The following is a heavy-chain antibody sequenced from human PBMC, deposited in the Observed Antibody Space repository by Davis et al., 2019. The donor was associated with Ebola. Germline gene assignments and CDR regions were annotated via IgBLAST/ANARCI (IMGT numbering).Heavy chain of an antibody. CDR2: IYPGDSDT. J-gene: IGHJ4*02. CDR1: GYSFTTHW. CDR3: ARRAGNDRCFDY. V-gene: IGHV5-51*01. D-gene: IGHD3-22*01. Sequence: GSLKISCKGSGYSFTTHWIGWVRQMPGKGLEWMGIIYPGDSDTRYSPSLQGQVTISADKSISTAYLQWSSLKASDTAMYYCARRAGNDRCFDYWGQGTLVTVSS.